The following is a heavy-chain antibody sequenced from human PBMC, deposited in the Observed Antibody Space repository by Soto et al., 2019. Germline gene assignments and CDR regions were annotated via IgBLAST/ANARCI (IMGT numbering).Heavy chain of an antibody. Sequence: EVQLVESGGVGVQPGGSLRLSCAASGFTFKDYTMHWVRQVPGKGLEWGSLLNWDVGTTSYADSVRGRFTISRDNGKHSLYLQMNSLRTEDSALYYCAKGNQWLIGHWGQGTLVTVSS. D-gene: IGHD6-19*01. V-gene: IGHV3-43*01. CDR3: AKGNQWLIGH. CDR2: LNWDVGTT. J-gene: IGHJ5*02. CDR1: GFTFKDYT.